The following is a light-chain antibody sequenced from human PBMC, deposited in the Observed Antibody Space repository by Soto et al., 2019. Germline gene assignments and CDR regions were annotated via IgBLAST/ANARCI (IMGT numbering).Light chain of an antibody. J-gene: IGKJ5*01. CDR3: QQYNNWPPIT. V-gene: IGKV1-39*01. CDR1: QTVDIN. CDR2: GAS. Sequence: DIQITQSPSSLSASFGDIVVFTCRASQTVDINLNWYQQKPGKAPNLLMYGASSLRSGVPSRFSGSGSGTDFTLSISGLQSEDSAVYYCQQYNNWPPITFGQGTRLEN.